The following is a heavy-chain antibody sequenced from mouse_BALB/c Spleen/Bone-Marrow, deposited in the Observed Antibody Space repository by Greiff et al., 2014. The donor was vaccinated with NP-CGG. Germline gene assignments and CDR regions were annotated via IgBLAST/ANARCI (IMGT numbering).Heavy chain of an antibody. V-gene: IGHV1S81*02. CDR2: INPSNGRT. D-gene: IGHD2-1*01. Sequence: QVQLKESGAELVKPGASVKLPCKAFGYTFTSYWMHWVKQRPGQGLEWIGEINPSNGRTNYNETFKSKATLTVDKSSTTAYMQLSSRTSDDAAVYYCARYGNHDAMDYWGQGTSVTVSS. J-gene: IGHJ4*01. CDR3: ARYGNHDAMDY. CDR1: GYTFTSYW.